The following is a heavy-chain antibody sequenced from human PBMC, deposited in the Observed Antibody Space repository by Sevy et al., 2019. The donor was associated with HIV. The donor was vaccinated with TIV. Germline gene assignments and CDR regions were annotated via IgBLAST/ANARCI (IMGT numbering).Heavy chain of an antibody. D-gene: IGHD6-19*01. J-gene: IGHJ4*02. Sequence: GGSLRLSCSTFGFTFSNYGMHWVRQAPGRRLEWVAAIFSDGNYQYYADSVKGRVTISRDNSKNTLYLQMSSLRADDTAMYYCARESGSGWYVDSWGRGTLVTV. V-gene: IGHV3-33*08. CDR3: ARESGSGWYVDS. CDR2: IFSDGNYQ. CDR1: GFTFSNYG.